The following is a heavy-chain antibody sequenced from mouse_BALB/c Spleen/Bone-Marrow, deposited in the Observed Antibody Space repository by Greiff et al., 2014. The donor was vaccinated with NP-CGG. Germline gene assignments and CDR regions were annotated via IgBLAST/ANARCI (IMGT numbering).Heavy chain of an antibody. CDR1: GYIFTSYW. V-gene: IGHV1S132*01. Sequence: ELVRPGASVKLSCTTSGYIFTSYWIHWVKQRSGQGLEWIARIYPGTGTTFYNEKFKGKATLTADQSSSTAYLQLSSLKSEDSAVYFCAREYGNYNYALDYWGQGTSVTVSS. CDR2: IYPGTGTT. J-gene: IGHJ4*01. D-gene: IGHD2-10*02. CDR3: AREYGNYNYALDY.